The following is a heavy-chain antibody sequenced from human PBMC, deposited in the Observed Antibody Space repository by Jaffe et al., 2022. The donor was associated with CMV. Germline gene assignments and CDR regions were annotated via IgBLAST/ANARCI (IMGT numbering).Heavy chain of an antibody. Sequence: EVQLVESGGVVVQPGGSLRLSCAASGFTFDDYTMHWVRQAPGKGLEWVSLISWDGGSTYYADSVKGRFTISRDNSKNSLYLQMNSLRTEDTALYYCAKDTRGIAAAGTGWYFDLWGRGTLVTVSS. D-gene: IGHD6-13*01. V-gene: IGHV3-43*01. CDR3: AKDTRGIAAAGTGWYFDL. CDR1: GFTFDDYT. CDR2: ISWDGGST. J-gene: IGHJ2*01.